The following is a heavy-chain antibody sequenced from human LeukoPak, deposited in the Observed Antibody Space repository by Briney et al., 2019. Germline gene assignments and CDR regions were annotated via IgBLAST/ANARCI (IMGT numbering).Heavy chain of an antibody. D-gene: IGHD1-26*01. J-gene: IGHJ3*02. CDR2: ISSDGRST. Sequence: PGGSLRLSCAASRFTFSGYWMHWVRHVPGKGLVWVSRISSDGRSTSYAGSVRGRFTISRDNAKNTLYLQMNSLRAEDTAVYYCARGGSYTAGAFDIWGQGTLVTVSS. CDR3: ARGGSYTAGAFDI. CDR1: RFTFSGYW. V-gene: IGHV3-74*01.